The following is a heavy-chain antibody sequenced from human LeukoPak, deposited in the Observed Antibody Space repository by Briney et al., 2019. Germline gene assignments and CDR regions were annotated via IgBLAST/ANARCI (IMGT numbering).Heavy chain of an antibody. D-gene: IGHD2-2*01. CDR2: INHSGST. V-gene: IGHV4-34*01. Sequence: SETLSLTCAVYGGSFSGYYWSWIRQPPGKGLEWIGEINHSGSTNYNPSLKSRVTISVDTSKNQFSLKLSSVTAADTAVYYCARRARGVVVPAARYFFDYWGQGTLVTVSS. CDR3: ARRARGVVVPAARYFFDY. CDR1: GGSFSGYY. J-gene: IGHJ4*02.